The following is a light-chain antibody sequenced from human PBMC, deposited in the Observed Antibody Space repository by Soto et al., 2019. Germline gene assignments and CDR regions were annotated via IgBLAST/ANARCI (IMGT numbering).Light chain of an antibody. CDR1: SSDVGGYNY. V-gene: IGLV2-14*01. Sequence: QSALTQPACVSGSPGQSITISCTGTSSDVGGYNYVSWYQQHPGKAPKLMIYDVSNRPSGVSNRFSGSKSGNTASLTISGLQAEDEADYYCSSYTSSTPLEVFGTGTKVTVL. CDR3: SSYTSSTPLEV. CDR2: DVS. J-gene: IGLJ1*01.